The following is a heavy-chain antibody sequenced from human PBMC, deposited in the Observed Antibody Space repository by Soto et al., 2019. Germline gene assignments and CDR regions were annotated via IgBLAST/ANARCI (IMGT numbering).Heavy chain of an antibody. J-gene: IGHJ6*02. D-gene: IGHD6-19*01. V-gene: IGHV3-30*18. CDR2: ISYDGSNK. Sequence: GGTLRLSCAASGCTFSSYGLNRVRQAPGKGLEWVAVISYDGSNKYYADSVKGRFTISRDNSKNTLYLQMNSLRAEYTVVYYCAKGLRGMAAPYYHYYGMDVWGQGTTVTV. CDR3: AKGLRGMAAPYYHYYGMDV. CDR1: GCTFSSYG.